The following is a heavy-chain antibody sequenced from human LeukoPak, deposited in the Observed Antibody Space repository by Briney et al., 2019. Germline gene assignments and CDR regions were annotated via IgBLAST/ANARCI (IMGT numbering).Heavy chain of an antibody. Sequence: SETLSLTCAVYGGSFSGYYWSWIRPPPGKGLEWIGEINHSGSTNYNPSLKSRVTISVDTSKNQFSLKLSSVTAADTAVYYCARGTVYSGYDRLGPPHAFDIWGQGTMVTVSS. D-gene: IGHD5-12*01. V-gene: IGHV4-34*01. CDR1: GGSFSGYY. J-gene: IGHJ3*02. CDR3: ARGTVYSGYDRLGPPHAFDI. CDR2: INHSGST.